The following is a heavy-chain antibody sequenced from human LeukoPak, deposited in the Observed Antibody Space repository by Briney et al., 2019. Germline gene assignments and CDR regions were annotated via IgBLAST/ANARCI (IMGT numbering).Heavy chain of an antibody. CDR3: ARETYRYFDY. J-gene: IGHJ4*02. V-gene: IGHV7-4-1*01. Sequence: ASVKVSCKAPGYTFTSYAIVWVRQAPGQGLEWMGWINTNTGNPTYAQGFTGRFVFSLDTSGSLKAEDTAVYYCARETYRYFDYWGQGTLVTVSS. D-gene: IGHD3-16*01. CDR1: GYTFTSYA. CDR2: INTNTGNP.